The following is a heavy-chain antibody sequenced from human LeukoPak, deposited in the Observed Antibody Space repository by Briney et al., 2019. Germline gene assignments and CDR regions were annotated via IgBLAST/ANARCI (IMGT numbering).Heavy chain of an antibody. Sequence: GGSLRLSCAASGFTFSRYSMHWVRQAPGKGLEYVSAIGNNGGSTYYAKSVKGRFTISRDNSKNTLYLQMGSLRAEDMAVYYCARTSIAAREADYWGQGTLVTVSS. CDR3: ARTSIAAREADY. D-gene: IGHD6-6*01. CDR1: GFTFSRYS. CDR2: IGNNGGST. J-gene: IGHJ4*02. V-gene: IGHV3-64*01.